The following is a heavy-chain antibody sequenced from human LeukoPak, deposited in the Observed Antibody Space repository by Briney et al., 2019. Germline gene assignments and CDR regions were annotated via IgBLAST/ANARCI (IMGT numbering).Heavy chain of an antibody. V-gene: IGHV4-39*01. CDR3: ARHRWELLRAFDI. CDR1: AGAISTSSYY. J-gene: IGHJ3*02. Sequence: SETLSLTCTVSAGAISTSSYYWGWIRQPPGKGLEWIGSIYYSGSTYYNPSLKSRVTISVDTSKNQFSLKLSSVTAADTAVYYCARHRWELLRAFDIWGQGTMVTVSS. CDR2: IYYSGST. D-gene: IGHD1-26*01.